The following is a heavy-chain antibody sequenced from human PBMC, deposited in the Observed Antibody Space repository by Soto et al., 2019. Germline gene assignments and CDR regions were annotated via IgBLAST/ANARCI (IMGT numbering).Heavy chain of an antibody. J-gene: IGHJ6*02. D-gene: IGHD1-26*01. CDR3: ARDPLKLVGMEV. V-gene: IGHV1-69*13. CDR2: IIPMFRTA. CDR1: GGTFSSYD. Sequence: SVKVSCKASGGTFSSYDISWVRQAPGQGLEWMGGIIPMFRTANYAQKFQGRVTITADEATRTAYMELSSLTSEDTAVYYCARDPLKLVGMEVWGHGTTVTASS.